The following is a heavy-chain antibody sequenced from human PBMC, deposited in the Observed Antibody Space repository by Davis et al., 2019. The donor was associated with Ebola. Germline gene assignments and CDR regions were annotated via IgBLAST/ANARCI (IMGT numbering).Heavy chain of an antibody. CDR1: GFTFSSYW. Sequence: GGSLRLSCAASGFTFSSYWMSWVRQAPGKGLEWVANIKQDGSEKYYVDSVKGRFTISRDNAKNSLYLQMNSLKTEDTAVYYCTATDDEGGDYWGQGTLVTVSS. V-gene: IGHV3-7*03. J-gene: IGHJ4*02. D-gene: IGHD2-15*01. CDR2: IKQDGSEK. CDR3: TATDDEGGDY.